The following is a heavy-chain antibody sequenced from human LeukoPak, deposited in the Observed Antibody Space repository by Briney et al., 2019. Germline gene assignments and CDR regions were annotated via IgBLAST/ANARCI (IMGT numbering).Heavy chain of an antibody. CDR1: GFNVSSNY. CDR3: ARDPGWEQWQNWFDP. Sequence: GGSLRLSCAASGFNVSSNYMSWVRQAPGKGLEWVSVIYSGGSTYYTDSVKGRFTISRDNSKNTLYLQMNSLRPEDTAVYYCARDPGWEQWQNWFDPWGQGTLVTVSS. J-gene: IGHJ5*02. V-gene: IGHV3-53*01. CDR2: IYSGGST. D-gene: IGHD6-19*01.